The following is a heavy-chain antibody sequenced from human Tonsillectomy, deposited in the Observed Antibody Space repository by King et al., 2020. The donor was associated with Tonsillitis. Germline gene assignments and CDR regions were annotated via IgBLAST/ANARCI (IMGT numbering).Heavy chain of an antibody. D-gene: IGHD6-19*01. CDR3: AKDVNSSGWYYFDY. Sequence: EVQLVESGGGLVQPGGSLRLSCAASGFTFSSYAMSWVRQAPGKGLEWVSGISNSGGNTYYADSVKGRFTISRDNSKNTLYLQMNSLRAGDTAAYYCAKDVNSSGWYYFDYWGQGPLVTVSS. J-gene: IGHJ4*02. CDR1: GFTFSSYA. V-gene: IGHV3-23*04. CDR2: ISNSGGNT.